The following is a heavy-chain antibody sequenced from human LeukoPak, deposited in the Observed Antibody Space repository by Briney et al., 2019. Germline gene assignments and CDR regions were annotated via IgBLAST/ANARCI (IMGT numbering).Heavy chain of an antibody. CDR2: INPNSGGT. D-gene: IGHD3-10*01. CDR3: AKDHTIRSFVS. J-gene: IGHJ4*02. CDR1: GYTFTGYY. Sequence: ASVKVSCKASGYTFTGYYMHWVRQAPGQGLEWMGWINPNSGGTNYAQKFQGRVTMTRDRSISTAYMELSRLRSDDTAVYYCAKDHTIRSFVSGGERPVVSVSS. V-gene: IGHV1-2*02.